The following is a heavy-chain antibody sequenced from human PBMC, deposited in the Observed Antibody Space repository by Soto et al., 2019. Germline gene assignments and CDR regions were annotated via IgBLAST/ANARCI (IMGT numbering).Heavy chain of an antibody. Sequence: SETLSLTCTVSGGAISSGDHYWSWIRQPPGKGLEWIAYIYYSGSTYYNPSLKSRVTISVDTSKNQFSLKLSSVTAADTAVYYCARTPARGLVAAGVDDAFDIWGQGTMVTVSS. D-gene: IGHD2-15*01. CDR1: GGAISSGDHY. V-gene: IGHV4-30-4*01. CDR3: ARTPARGLVAAGVDDAFDI. CDR2: IYYSGST. J-gene: IGHJ3*02.